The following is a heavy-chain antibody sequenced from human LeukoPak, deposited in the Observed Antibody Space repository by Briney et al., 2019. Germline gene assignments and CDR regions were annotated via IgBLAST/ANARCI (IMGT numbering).Heavy chain of an antibody. Sequence: SETLSLTCTVSGGSINTYYWNWIRQPPGKGLEWIGYISTSGNTNYNPSLKSRVTISIDTSKNQFSLKLTSVTAADTAVYYCARSGGYGSGSYYWGQGTLVTVSS. J-gene: IGHJ4*02. V-gene: IGHV4-4*09. CDR1: GGSINTYY. D-gene: IGHD3-10*01. CDR2: ISTSGNT. CDR3: ARSGGYGSGSYY.